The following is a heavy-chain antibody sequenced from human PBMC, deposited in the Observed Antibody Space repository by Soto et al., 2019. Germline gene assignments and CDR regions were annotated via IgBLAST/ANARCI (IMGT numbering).Heavy chain of an antibody. V-gene: IGHV4-59*12. CDR2: IYYTGST. Sequence: PSETLSLTCTVSGGSISSYYWSWIRQPAGKGLEWIGYIYYTGSTNYNPSLKSRVTMSVATSKNQFSLKLSSVTAADTAVYYCARGGMVIIPTATAFDYWGQGTLVTVSS. CDR3: ARGGMVIIPTATAFDY. D-gene: IGHD2-2*01. CDR1: GGSISSYY. J-gene: IGHJ4*02.